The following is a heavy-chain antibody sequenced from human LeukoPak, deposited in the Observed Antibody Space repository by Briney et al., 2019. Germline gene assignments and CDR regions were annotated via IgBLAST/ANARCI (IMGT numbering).Heavy chain of an antibody. CDR1: GFTFSSYA. D-gene: IGHD3-9*01. CDR2: ISYDGSNK. J-gene: IGHJ6*02. CDR3: ARGPYYDILTGSPLYCGMDV. Sequence: GGSLRLSCAASGFTFSSYAMHWVRQAPGKGLEWVAVISYDGSNKYYADSVKGRFTISRDNSKNTLYLQMNSLRAEDTAVYYCARGPYYDILTGSPLYCGMDVWGQGTTVTVSS. V-gene: IGHV3-30-3*01.